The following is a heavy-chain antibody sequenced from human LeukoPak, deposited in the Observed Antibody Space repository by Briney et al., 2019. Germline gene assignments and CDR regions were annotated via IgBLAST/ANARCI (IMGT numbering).Heavy chain of an antibody. J-gene: IGHJ5*02. D-gene: IGHD1-26*01. V-gene: IGHV3-7*01. CDR2: IKQDATEI. CDR1: GFSFRNSW. CDR3: ARLNWDDGEVSGFDQ. Sequence: GGSLRLSCATSGFSFRNSWMSWVRQAPGKGLEWVANIKQDATEIYYAGSVKGRLTISRDNARRSLFLQMNILRVEDTALYYCARLNWDDGEVSGFDQWGQGLLVTVSS.